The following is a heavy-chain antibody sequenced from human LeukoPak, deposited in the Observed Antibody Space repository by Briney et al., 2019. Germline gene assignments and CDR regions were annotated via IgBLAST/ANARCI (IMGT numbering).Heavy chain of an antibody. CDR1: GYTFTDYY. Sequence: GASVKVSCKASGYTFTDYYMHWVRQAPGQGLAWMGWINPNSGGTNYAQKFQGRVTMTRDTSISTAYMELSRLRSDDTAVFYCAREEVIAAAGPTLDYWGQGALVTVSS. V-gene: IGHV1-2*02. CDR2: INPNSGGT. J-gene: IGHJ4*02. D-gene: IGHD6-13*01. CDR3: AREEVIAAAGPTLDY.